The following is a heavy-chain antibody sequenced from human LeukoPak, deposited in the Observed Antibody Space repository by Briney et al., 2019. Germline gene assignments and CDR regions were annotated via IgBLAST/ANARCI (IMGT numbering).Heavy chain of an antibody. Sequence: GGSLRLSCAASGFTFSNAWMSWVRQAPGKGLEWVGRIKSKTDGGTTDYAAPVKGRFTISRDDSKNTLYLQMNSLKTEDTAVYYCTTDRIAVAGFVDCWGQGTLVTVSS. J-gene: IGHJ4*02. CDR3: TTDRIAVAGFVDC. CDR2: IKSKTDGGTT. CDR1: GFTFSNAW. D-gene: IGHD6-19*01. V-gene: IGHV3-15*01.